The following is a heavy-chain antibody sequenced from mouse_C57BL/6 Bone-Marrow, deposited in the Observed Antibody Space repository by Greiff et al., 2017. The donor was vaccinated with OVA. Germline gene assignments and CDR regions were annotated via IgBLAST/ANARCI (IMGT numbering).Heavy chain of an antibody. Sequence: EVKVVESGGGLVKPGGSLKLSCAASGFTFSSYAMSWVRQTPEKRLEWVATISDGGSYTYYPDNVKGRFTISRDNAKNNLYLQMSHLKSEDTAMYYCARGDTKGPHYWGQGATLAVSS. J-gene: IGHJ2*01. V-gene: IGHV5-4*03. D-gene: IGHD1-1*01. CDR3: ARGDTKGPHY. CDR2: ISDGGSYT. CDR1: GFTFSSYA.